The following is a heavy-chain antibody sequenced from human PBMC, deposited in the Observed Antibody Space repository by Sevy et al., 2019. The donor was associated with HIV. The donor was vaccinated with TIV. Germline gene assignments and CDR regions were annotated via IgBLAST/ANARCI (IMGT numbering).Heavy chain of an antibody. J-gene: IGHJ5*02. CDR3: ARVRAAVAGRNNWFDP. D-gene: IGHD6-19*01. Sequence: GGSLRLSCAASGFTFSSYWMSWVRQAPGKGLEWVANIKQDGSEKYYVDSVKGRFTISRGNAKNSLYLQMNSLRAEDTAVYYCARVRAAVAGRNNWFDPWGQGTLVTVSS. CDR2: IKQDGSEK. CDR1: GFTFSSYW. V-gene: IGHV3-7*01.